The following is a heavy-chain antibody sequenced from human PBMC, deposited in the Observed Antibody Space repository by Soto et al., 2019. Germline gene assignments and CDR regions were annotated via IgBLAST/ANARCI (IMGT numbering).Heavy chain of an antibody. J-gene: IGHJ4*02. CDR3: AREPFSDRDYYDRSGKGPLDY. D-gene: IGHD3-22*01. CDR1: GFTFSSYG. CDR2: IWYDGSNK. Sequence: QVQLVESGGGVVQPGRSLRLSCAASGFTFSSYGMHWVRQAPGKGLEWVAVIWYDGSNKYYADSVKGRFTISRDNSKNTLYLQMDSLRDEDTAVYYCAREPFSDRDYYDRSGKGPLDYWGQGTLVTGSS. V-gene: IGHV3-33*01.